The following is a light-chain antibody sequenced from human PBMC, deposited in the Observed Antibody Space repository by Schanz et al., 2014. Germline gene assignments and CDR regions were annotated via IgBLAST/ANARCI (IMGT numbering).Light chain of an antibody. CDR2: STS. CDR3: QQYGRSPWT. CDR1: QSVSSN. Sequence: EIVMTQSPATLSVSPGERATLSCRASQSVSSNLAWYQQKPGQAPRLLIYSTSSRATGIPDRFSGSGSGTDFTLTISRLESEDFAAYYCQQYGRSPWTFGQGTKVDIK. J-gene: IGKJ1*01. V-gene: IGKV3-20*01.